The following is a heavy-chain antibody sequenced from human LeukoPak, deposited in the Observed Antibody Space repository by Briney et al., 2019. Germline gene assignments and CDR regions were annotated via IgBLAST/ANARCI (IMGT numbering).Heavy chain of an antibody. Sequence: SVKVSCKASGGTFSSYAISWVRQAPGQGLEWMGRIIPILGIANYAQKFQGRVTITADKSTSTAYMELSSLRSEDTAVYYCAREVDYYDSSGYQRYFDYWGQGTLVTVSS. V-gene: IGHV1-69*04. CDR3: AREVDYYDSSGYQRYFDY. J-gene: IGHJ4*02. CDR1: GGTFSSYA. CDR2: IIPILGIA. D-gene: IGHD3-22*01.